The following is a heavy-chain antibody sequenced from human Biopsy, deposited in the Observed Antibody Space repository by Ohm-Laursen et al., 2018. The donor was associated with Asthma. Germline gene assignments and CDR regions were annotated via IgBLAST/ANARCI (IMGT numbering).Heavy chain of an antibody. CDR1: GGSIISSSW. CDR3: AKIYDRLVLYGMDV. CDR2: IYHSGPT. Sequence: SETLSLTWTVSGGSIISSSWRSWVRQTPGKGLEWIGEIYHSGPTNYNPSLKSRVTISVDKSKNQFSLKLTSVTAADTAVYYCAKIYDRLVLYGMDVWGQGTTVTVSS. J-gene: IGHJ6*02. V-gene: IGHV4-4*02. D-gene: IGHD6-19*01.